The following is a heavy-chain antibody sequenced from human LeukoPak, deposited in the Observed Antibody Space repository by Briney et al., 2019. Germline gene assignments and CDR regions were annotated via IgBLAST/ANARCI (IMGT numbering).Heavy chain of an antibody. D-gene: IGHD6-13*01. CDR1: GGSISSSSYY. J-gene: IGHJ4*02. CDR3: ARGQPGVAAAGNLDY. V-gene: IGHV4-39*01. Sequence: SETLSLTCTVSGGSISSSSYYWGWIRQPPGKGLEWIGSIYYSGSTYYNPSLKSRVTISVDTSKNQFSLKLSSVTAADTAVYYCARGQPGVAAAGNLDYWGQGTLVTVSS. CDR2: IYYSGST.